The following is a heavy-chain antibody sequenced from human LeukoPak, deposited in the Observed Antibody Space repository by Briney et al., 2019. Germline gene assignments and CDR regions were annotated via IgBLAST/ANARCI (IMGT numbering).Heavy chain of an antibody. Sequence: GGSLRLSCAASEFTFSNYWMSWVRQAPGKGLEWVASIQKDGSQKYYLESVKGRFTISRDNTKNSPYLHMSSLRADDTAVYYCAELGITMIGGVWGKGTTVTISS. J-gene: IGHJ6*04. CDR3: AELGITMIGGV. V-gene: IGHV3-7*01. CDR1: EFTFSNYW. D-gene: IGHD3-10*02. CDR2: IQKDGSQK.